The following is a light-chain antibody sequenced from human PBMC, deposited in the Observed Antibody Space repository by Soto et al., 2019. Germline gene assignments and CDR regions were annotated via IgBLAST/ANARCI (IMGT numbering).Light chain of an antibody. V-gene: IGKV3D-20*02. CDR3: QQRSNWPSLT. CDR2: GAS. J-gene: IGKJ4*01. Sequence: EIVLTQSPGTLSLSPGERATLSCRASQSVTSSYLAWYQQQPGQAPRLLIYGASSRATGIPDRFSGSGSETDFTLTISSLEPEDSAVYYCQQRSNWPSLTFGGGTKVDIK. CDR1: QSVTSSY.